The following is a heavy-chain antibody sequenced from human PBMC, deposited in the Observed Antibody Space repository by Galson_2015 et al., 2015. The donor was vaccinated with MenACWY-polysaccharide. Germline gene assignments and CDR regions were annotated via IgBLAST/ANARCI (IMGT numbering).Heavy chain of an antibody. CDR1: SDSISSSSYY. CDR3: VRHPRATQVPGTGWFGP. Sequence: SETLSLTCTVSSDSISSSSYYWGWIRQPPGKGLEWIGSGYYSGNTFYNPSLKSRVTISVDTSRNQFSLNLASVTAADTAVYYCVRHPRATQVPGTGWFGPWGQGTQVIVSS. J-gene: IGHJ5*02. V-gene: IGHV4-39*01. D-gene: IGHD1-1*01. CDR2: GYYSGNT.